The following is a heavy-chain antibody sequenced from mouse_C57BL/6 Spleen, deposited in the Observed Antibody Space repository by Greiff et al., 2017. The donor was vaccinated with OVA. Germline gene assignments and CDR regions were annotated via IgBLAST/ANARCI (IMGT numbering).Heavy chain of an antibody. CDR3: AREDYYDYDGAMDY. D-gene: IGHD2-4*01. Sequence: EVQRVESGPELVKPGASVKMSCKASGYTFTDYNMHWVKQSHGKSLEWIGYINPNNGGTSYNQKFKGKATLTVNKSSSTAYMELRSLTSEDSAVYYCAREDYYDYDGAMDYWGQGTSVTVSS. J-gene: IGHJ4*01. CDR2: INPNNGGT. CDR1: GYTFTDYN. V-gene: IGHV1-22*01.